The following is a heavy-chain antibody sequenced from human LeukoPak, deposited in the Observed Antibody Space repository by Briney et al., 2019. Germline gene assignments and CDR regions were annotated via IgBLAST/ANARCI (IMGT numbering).Heavy chain of an antibody. D-gene: IGHD6-19*01. CDR2: IYYSGST. CDR1: GGSISSSSHY. Sequence: SETLSLTCTVSGGSISSSSHYWGWIRQPPGKGLEWIACIYYSGSTYYNPSLKSRVTISVDTSKNQFSLKLSSVTAADTAVYYCARHAPKYSSGWYSAEYFQHWGQGTLVTVSS. V-gene: IGHV4-39*01. CDR3: ARHAPKYSSGWYSAEYFQH. J-gene: IGHJ1*01.